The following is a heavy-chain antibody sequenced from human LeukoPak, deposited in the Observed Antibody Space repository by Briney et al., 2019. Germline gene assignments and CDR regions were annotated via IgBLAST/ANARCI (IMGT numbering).Heavy chain of an antibody. CDR3: ARDLGPLRYFDSRGMDV. J-gene: IGHJ6*02. CDR2: IYNSGSA. V-gene: IGHV4-4*07. Sequence: PSETLSLTCTVSGGSVSSYYWSWIRQPAGKGLEWIGRIYNSGSANYNPSLKSRVTMSVDTSKNQFSLKLSSVTAADTAVYYCARDLGPLRYFDSRGMDVWGQGTTVTVSS. CDR1: GGSVSSYY. D-gene: IGHD3-9*01.